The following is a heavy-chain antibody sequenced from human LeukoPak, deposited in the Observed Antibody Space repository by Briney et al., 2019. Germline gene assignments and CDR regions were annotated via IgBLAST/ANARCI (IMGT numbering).Heavy chain of an antibody. CDR2: ISYDGSNK. D-gene: IGHD1-1*01. CDR1: GFTFSSYG. V-gene: IGHV3-30*03. Sequence: GGSLRLSCAASGFTFSSYGMHWVRQAPGKGLEWVAVISYDGSNKYYADSVKGRFTISRDNSKNTLYLQMNSLRAEDTAVYYRAISLEGGFDPWGQGTLVAVSS. CDR3: AISLEGGFDP. J-gene: IGHJ5*02.